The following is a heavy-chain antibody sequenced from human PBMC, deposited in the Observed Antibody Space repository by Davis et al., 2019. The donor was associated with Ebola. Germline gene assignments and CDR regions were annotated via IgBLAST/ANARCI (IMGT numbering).Heavy chain of an antibody. CDR3: TRDNFRYSYGMYFDY. CDR1: GFTFSDYY. Sequence: GESLKISCAASGFTFSDYYMSWIRQAPGKGLAWVSYISSSGSAIYYADSVKGRFTISRDNAKNSLYLQLNSLRAEDTAVYYCTRDNFRYSYGMYFDYWGQGTLVTVSS. V-gene: IGHV3-11*01. J-gene: IGHJ4*02. D-gene: IGHD5-18*01. CDR2: ISSSGSAI.